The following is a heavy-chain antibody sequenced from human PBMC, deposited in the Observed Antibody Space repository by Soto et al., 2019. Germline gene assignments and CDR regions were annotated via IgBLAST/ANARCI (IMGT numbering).Heavy chain of an antibody. CDR1: GGTFSSYT. D-gene: IGHD2-8*01. J-gene: IGHJ6*03. CDR3: ARLTSLAGCTNGVCYNVGTAGGYYYYMDV. V-gene: IGHV1-69*02. CDR2: IIPILGIA. Sequence: ASVKVSCKASGGTFSSYTISWVRQAPGQGLEWMGRIIPILGIANYAQKFQGRVTITADKSTSTAYMELSSLRSEDTAVYYCARLTSLAGCTNGVCYNVGTAGGYYYYMDVWGKGTTVTVSS.